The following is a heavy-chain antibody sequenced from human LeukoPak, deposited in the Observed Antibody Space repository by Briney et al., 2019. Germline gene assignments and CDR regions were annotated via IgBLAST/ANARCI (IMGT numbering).Heavy chain of an antibody. CDR2: ISSSGSTI. V-gene: IGHV3-48*01. J-gene: IGHJ4*02. Sequence: GGSLRLSCAASGFTFSSYSMNWVRQAPGKVLEWVSYISSSGSTIYYMDSVKGRFTISRDNAKNSLYLQMISLRAEDTAVYYCARDHGYSPYYFDYWGQGTLVTVSS. CDR1: GFTFSSYS. CDR3: ARDHGYSPYYFDY. D-gene: IGHD3-22*01.